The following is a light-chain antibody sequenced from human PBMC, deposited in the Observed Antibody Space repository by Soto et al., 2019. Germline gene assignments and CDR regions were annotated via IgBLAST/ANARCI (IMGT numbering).Light chain of an antibody. CDR2: DVS. CDR1: SNDVGAYNY. J-gene: IGLJ3*02. V-gene: IGLV2-11*01. CDR3: CSYVGSYTWV. Sequence: QSVLTQPASVSGSPGQSITISCTGTSNDVGAYNYVSWYQHHPGKAPKLMVYDVSKRPSGVPDRFSGSKSGNTASLTISGLQAEDEADYYCCSYVGSYTWVFGGGTKLTVL.